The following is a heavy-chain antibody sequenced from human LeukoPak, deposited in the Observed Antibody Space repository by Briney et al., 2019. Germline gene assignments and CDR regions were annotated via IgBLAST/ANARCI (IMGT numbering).Heavy chain of an antibody. CDR3: ASNKRGLRSLRYYFDY. Sequence: ETLSLTCTVSGGSISSSSYYWGWIRQPPGKGLEWIRSIYYSGSTYYNPSLKSRVTISVDTSKNQFPLKLSSVTAADTAVYYCASNKRGLRSLRYYFDYWGQGTLVTVSS. CDR2: IYYSGST. D-gene: IGHD5-12*01. J-gene: IGHJ4*02. V-gene: IGHV4-39*06. CDR1: GGSISSSSYY.